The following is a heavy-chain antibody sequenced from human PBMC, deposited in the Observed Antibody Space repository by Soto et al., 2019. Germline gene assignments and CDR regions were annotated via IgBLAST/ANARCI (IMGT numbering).Heavy chain of an antibody. Sequence: GSLRLSCAASGXTFSRYDMNWVRQATGKGLEWVSYISSSGKNIYYADSVKGRFTISRDNAKNSLYLQMNSLRTEETAVYYCARDPEKYRGYDLGIDYWGQGTLGTVSS. J-gene: IGHJ4*02. CDR2: ISSSGKNI. V-gene: IGHV3-48*03. D-gene: IGHD5-12*01. CDR3: ARDPEKYRGYDLGIDY. CDR1: GXTFSRYD.